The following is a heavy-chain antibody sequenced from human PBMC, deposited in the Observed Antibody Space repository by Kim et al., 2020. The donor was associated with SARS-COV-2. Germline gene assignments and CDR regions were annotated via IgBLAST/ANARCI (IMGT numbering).Heavy chain of an antibody. D-gene: IGHD4-17*01. V-gene: IGHV3-9*01. J-gene: IGHJ4*02. Sequence: GYADSGSGRFTISRDNAKNSLYLQMNSLRAEDTALYYCAKEDYGDYYFDYWGQGTLVTVSS. CDR3: AKEDYGDYYFDY.